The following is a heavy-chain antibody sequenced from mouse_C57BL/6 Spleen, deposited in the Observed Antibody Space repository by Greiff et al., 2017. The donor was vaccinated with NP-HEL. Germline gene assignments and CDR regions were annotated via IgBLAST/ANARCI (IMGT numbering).Heavy chain of an antibody. CDR3: ARSVDTRYSNYVPYAMDY. CDR1: GYTFTDYY. D-gene: IGHD2-5*01. CDR2: INPNNGGT. V-gene: IGHV1-26*01. Sequence: EVQLQQSGPELVKPGASVKISCKASGYTFTDYYMNWVKQSHGKSLEWIGDINPNNGGTSYNQKFKGKATLTVDKSSSTAYMELRSLTSEDSAVYYCARSVDTRYSNYVPYAMDYWGQGTSVTVSS. J-gene: IGHJ4*01.